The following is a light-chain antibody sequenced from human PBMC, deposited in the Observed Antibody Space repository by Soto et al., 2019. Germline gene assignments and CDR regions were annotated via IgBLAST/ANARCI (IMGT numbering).Light chain of an antibody. J-gene: IGLJ1*01. CDR1: SSNVGGYNY. CDR3: SSYTSSSTYV. CDR2: EVS. Sequence: QSALTQPASVSGSPGQSITISCTGTSSNVGGYNYVSWYQQHPGNAPKLMIYEVSNRPLGVSNRFSGSKSGNRASLTISGLLAEDEGDYYCSSYTSSSTYVFGTGTKLSVL. V-gene: IGLV2-14*01.